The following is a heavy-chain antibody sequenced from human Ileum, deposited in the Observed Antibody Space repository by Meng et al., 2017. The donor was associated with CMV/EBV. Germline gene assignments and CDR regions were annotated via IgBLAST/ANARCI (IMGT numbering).Heavy chain of an antibody. CDR3: AKTPIQPSGYNWSTRPPPCFDH. Sequence: GESLKISCAASGFAFSSYAMSWVRQAPGKGLEWVSGISAGGGPYTYSADSVKGRFTISRDNSKNTLYLQMSSLRADDTAVYHCAKTPIQPSGYNWSTRPPPCFDHWGQGTLVTVSS. V-gene: IGHV3-23*01. D-gene: IGHD1-20*01. J-gene: IGHJ4*02. CDR2: ISAGGGPYT. CDR1: GFAFSSYA.